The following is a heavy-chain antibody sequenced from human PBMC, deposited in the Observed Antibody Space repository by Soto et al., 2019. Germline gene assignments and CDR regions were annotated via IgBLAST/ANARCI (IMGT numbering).Heavy chain of an antibody. J-gene: IGHJ6*02. CDR1: GGSVRSGAYN. CDR2: IHYSADT. CDR3: ARPLRGYDWHRRTHYFHGLDV. D-gene: IGHD3-9*01. Sequence: SETLSLPCIVSGGSVRSGAYNWSWIRQSPGEALEWTGYIHYSADTNSTPALKSRVTVSVDTSQNRFSLKLRSVTAADTAVYFCARPLRGYDWHRRTHYFHGLDVWAQGTTVTVSS. V-gene: IGHV4-61*03.